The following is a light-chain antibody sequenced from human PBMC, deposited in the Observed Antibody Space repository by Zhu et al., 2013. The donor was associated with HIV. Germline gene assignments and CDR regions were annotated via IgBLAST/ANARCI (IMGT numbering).Light chain of an antibody. CDR2: GAS. Sequence: EIVLTQSPGTLSLSPGERATLSCRASQSISNNYLAWYQQKPGQAPRLLIYGASRRATGIPARFSGSGSGTEFTLTISSLQSEDFAVYYCQQYNKWPRTFGQGTKVEFK. V-gene: IGKV3D-15*01. CDR3: QQYNKWPRT. CDR1: QSISNN. J-gene: IGKJ1*01.